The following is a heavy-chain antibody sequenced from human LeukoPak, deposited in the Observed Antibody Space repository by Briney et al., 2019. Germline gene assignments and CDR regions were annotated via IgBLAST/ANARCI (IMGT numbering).Heavy chain of an antibody. J-gene: IGHJ5*02. CDR1: GASINSGAFF. Sequence: PSETLSLTCSVSGASINSGAFFWGWLRQSPGMGLQWIASIYHNGSTYYTPSLKSRLTMSLDMSKNHFSLRLKSVTAADTAVYYCAREEFGTALFDLWGQGTLVTVSS. V-gene: IGHV4-39*07. CDR3: AREEFGTALFDL. D-gene: IGHD1-7*01. CDR2: IYHNGST.